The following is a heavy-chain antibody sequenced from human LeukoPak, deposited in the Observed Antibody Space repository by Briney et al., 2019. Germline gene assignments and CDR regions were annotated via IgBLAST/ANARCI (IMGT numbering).Heavy chain of an antibody. CDR1: GYTFTSYD. V-gene: IGHV1-8*01. Sequence: ASVKVSCKASGYTFTSYDINWVRQATGQGLEWMGWMNPYSGNTGYAQKFQGRVTMTRNTSKSTAYMELRQLRSDDTAVYYCGGDRTKYCSSTSCPLDYWGRGTLVTVSS. D-gene: IGHD2-2*01. CDR2: MNPYSGNT. J-gene: IGHJ4*02. CDR3: GGDRTKYCSSTSCPLDY.